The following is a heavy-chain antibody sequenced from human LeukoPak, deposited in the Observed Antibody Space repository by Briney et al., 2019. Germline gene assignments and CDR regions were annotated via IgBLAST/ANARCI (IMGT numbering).Heavy chain of an antibody. CDR1: GFTFSSYS. J-gene: IGHJ6*03. Sequence: GESLRLSCAASGFTFSSYSMNWVRQAPGKGLEWVSSISSSSSYIYYADSVKGRFTISRDNAKNSLYLQMNSLRAEDTAVYYCAGVYASPPWYYYYMDVWGKGTTVTVSS. CDR3: AGVYASPPWYYYYMDV. D-gene: IGHD3-16*01. V-gene: IGHV3-21*01. CDR2: ISSSSSYI.